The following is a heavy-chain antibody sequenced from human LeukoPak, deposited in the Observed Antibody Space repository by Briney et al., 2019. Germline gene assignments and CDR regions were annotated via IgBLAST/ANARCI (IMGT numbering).Heavy chain of an antibody. Sequence: SETLSLTCTVSGGSISSSTYYWGWIRQPPGKGLEWIGSIYYSGSTYYNPSLKSRVTISVDTSKNQFSLKLSSVTAADTAVYYCAGAFFRLWYFDLWGRGTLVTVSS. J-gene: IGHJ2*01. CDR3: AGAFFRLWYFDL. V-gene: IGHV4-39*01. CDR1: GGSISSSTYY. CDR2: IYYSGST. D-gene: IGHD3/OR15-3a*01.